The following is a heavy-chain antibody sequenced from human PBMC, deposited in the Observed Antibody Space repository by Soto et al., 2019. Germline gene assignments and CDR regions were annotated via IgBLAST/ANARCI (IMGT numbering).Heavy chain of an antibody. CDR1: GGSISTYY. D-gene: IGHD2-21*02. J-gene: IGHJ3*02. CDR3: ARKYGGNFPNWAFDI. CDR2: VYYSGST. Sequence: SETLFLTCTVSGGSISTYYWSWIRQPPGKRLEWIGYVYYSGSTNYNPSVKSRVSISADTSKNQFSLKLYSVTAADTAVYFCARKYGGNFPNWAFDIWGQGTMVTVSS. V-gene: IGHV4-59*01.